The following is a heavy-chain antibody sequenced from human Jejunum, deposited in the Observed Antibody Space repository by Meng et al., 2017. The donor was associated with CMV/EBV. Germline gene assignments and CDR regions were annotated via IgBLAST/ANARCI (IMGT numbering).Heavy chain of an antibody. CDR3: TRDQPPLTGTYRWFDP. CDR2: TYYKSKWYS. Sequence: QEQLQQPGPGLVNPSHTTSLTCAISGDSISSNSACWNWIRQSPSRGLEWLGRTYYKSKWYSDYAESVKSRIIISPDTSRNQFSLQLSSVIPEDTAVYYCTRDQPPLTGTYRWFDPWGQGILVTVSS. CDR1: GDSISSNSAC. D-gene: IGHD3-16*02. V-gene: IGHV6-1*01. J-gene: IGHJ5*02.